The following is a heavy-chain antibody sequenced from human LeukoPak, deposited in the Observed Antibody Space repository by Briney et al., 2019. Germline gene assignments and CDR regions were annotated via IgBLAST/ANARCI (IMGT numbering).Heavy chain of an antibody. J-gene: IGHJ4*02. V-gene: IGHV3-23*01. CDR1: GFTLSTYA. Sequence: GGSLRLSCAASGFTLSTYAMSWVRQTPGKGLEWVAATSSSDAGAYHADSVRGRFTISRDNSKNTLYLQMNSLRAEDAALYFCAKAPVTSCRGAYCYPFDSWGQGTLVTVSS. CDR2: TSSSDAGA. CDR3: AKAPVTSCRGAYCYPFDS. D-gene: IGHD2-21*01.